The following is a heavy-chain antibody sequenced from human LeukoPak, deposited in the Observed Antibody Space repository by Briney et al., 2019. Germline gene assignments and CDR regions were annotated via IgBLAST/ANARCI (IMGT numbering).Heavy chain of an antibody. CDR1: GFTFSSSW. CDR3: AVAGYYYYYYGMDV. CDR2: IKQDGSEK. V-gene: IGHV3-7*01. D-gene: IGHD6-19*01. Sequence: GGSLRLSCAASGFTFSSSWMSWVRQAPGKGLEWVANIKQDGSEKYYVDSVKGRFTISRDNAKNSLYLQMNSLRDEDTAVYYCAVAGYYYYYYGMDVWGQGTTVTVSS. J-gene: IGHJ6*02.